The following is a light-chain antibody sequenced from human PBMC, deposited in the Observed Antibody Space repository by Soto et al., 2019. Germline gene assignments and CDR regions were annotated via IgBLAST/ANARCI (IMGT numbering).Light chain of an antibody. J-gene: IGKJ2*01. CDR3: QQHSSSMYT. V-gene: IGKV3-20*01. CDR1: QSVSSSY. CDR2: GTS. Sequence: EIVLTQSPGSLSLSPGERATLSCRASQSVSSSYLAWYQQKPGQAPRLLIYGTSSRATGIPDRFSGSGSGTDFNLTISRLEPEDFAVYYCQQHSSSMYTFGQGTKLEIK.